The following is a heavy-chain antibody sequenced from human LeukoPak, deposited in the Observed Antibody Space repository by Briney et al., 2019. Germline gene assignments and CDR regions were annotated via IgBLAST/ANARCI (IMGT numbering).Heavy chain of an antibody. CDR1: GYSFTTYW. CDR3: ARKYSRSSSLVDY. Sequence: GEFLKISCKGSGYSFTTYWIGWVRQMPGKGLEWMGIIYPGDSDTRHSPSFQGQVTISVDQSISTAYLQWSSLKASDTAMYYCARKYSRSSSLVDYWGQGTLVTVSS. D-gene: IGHD6-6*01. CDR2: IYPGDSDT. V-gene: IGHV5-51*01. J-gene: IGHJ4*02.